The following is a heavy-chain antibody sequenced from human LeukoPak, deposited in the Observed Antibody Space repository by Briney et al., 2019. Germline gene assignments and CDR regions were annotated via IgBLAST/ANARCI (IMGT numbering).Heavy chain of an antibody. CDR2: INPNSGGT. Sequence: GASVKVSCKASGYTFTVYYMHWVRQAPGQGLEWMGWINPNSGGTNYAQKFQGRVTMTRDTSISTAYMELSSLRSEDTAVYYCARDSRGGYNYDDYWGQGTLVTVSS. D-gene: IGHD5-24*01. V-gene: IGHV1-2*02. CDR3: ARDSRGGYNYDDY. J-gene: IGHJ4*02. CDR1: GYTFTVYY.